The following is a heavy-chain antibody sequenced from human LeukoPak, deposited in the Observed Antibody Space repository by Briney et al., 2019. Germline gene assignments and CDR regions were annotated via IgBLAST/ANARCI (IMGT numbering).Heavy chain of an antibody. J-gene: IGHJ4*02. D-gene: IGHD3-10*01. Sequence: ASVKVSCKVSGYTLTELSMHWVRQAPGKGLEWMGGFDPEDGETIYAQKFQGRVTMTADTSTDTAYMELSSLRSEDTAVYYCATIGYYYYGSGSYSRYYFDYWGQGTLVTVSS. CDR2: FDPEDGET. CDR1: GYTLTELS. V-gene: IGHV1-24*01. CDR3: ATIGYYYYGSGSYSRYYFDY.